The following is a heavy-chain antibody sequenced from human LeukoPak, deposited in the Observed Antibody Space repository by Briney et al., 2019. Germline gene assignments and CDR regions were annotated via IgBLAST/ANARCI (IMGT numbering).Heavy chain of an antibody. CDR1: GFAFSRYS. CDR2: IRSNAAGGTT. CDR3: AQGSGQFLED. D-gene: IGHD2-15*01. V-gene: IGHV3-15*07. J-gene: IGHJ4*02. Sequence: GGSLRLSCAASGFAFSRYSMNWVRQAPGKGLQWVARIRSNAAGGTTDLAAPVKGRIIISRDDSKNMAYLQFNSLTTEDTAVYYCAQGSGQFLEDWGQGTLVTVSS.